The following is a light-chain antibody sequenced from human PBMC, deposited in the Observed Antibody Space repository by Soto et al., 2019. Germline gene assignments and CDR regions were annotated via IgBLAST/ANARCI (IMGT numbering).Light chain of an antibody. Sequence: EIVMTQSPATLSVSPGERVTFSCRASQTVSRNVAWYQQRPGQAPRLLIFDALRRATGISDRFSGSGSGTEFTLTISSLQSEDCAVYYCQQYNTWPPFTFGQGTKVEIK. CDR3: QQYNTWPPFT. CDR1: QTVSRN. V-gene: IGKV3D-15*01. J-gene: IGKJ2*01. CDR2: DAL.